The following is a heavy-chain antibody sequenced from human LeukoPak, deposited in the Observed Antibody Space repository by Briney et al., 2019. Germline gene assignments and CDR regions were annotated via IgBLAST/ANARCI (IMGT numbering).Heavy chain of an antibody. CDR3: ARTASRRYYYYYGMDV. V-gene: IGHV4-59*01. D-gene: IGHD2-21*02. CDR1: GGSFSGYY. J-gene: IGHJ6*02. Sequence: PSETLSLTCAVYGGSFSGYYWSWIRQPPGKGLEWIGYIYYSGSTNYNPSLKSRVTISVDTSKNQFSLKLSSVTAADTAVYYCARTASRRYYYYYGMDVWGQGTTVTVSS. CDR2: IYYSGST.